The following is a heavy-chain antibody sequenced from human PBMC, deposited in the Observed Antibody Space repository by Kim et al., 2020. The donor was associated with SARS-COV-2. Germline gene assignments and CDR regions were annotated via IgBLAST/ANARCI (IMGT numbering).Heavy chain of an antibody. V-gene: IGHV3-15*01. CDR2: IKSKTDGGTT. Sequence: GGSLRLSCAASGFTFSNAWMSWVRQAPGKGLEWVGRIKSKTDGGTTDYAAPVKGRFTISRDDSKNTLYLQMNSLKTEDTAVYYCTTDSRWSYYGSGNNLDYWGQGTLVTVSS. CDR3: TTDSRWSYYGSGNNLDY. D-gene: IGHD3-10*01. CDR1: GFTFSNAW. J-gene: IGHJ4*02.